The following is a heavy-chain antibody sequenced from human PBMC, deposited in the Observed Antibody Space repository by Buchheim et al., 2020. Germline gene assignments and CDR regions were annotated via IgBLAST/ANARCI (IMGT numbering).Heavy chain of an antibody. V-gene: IGHV4-61*02. CDR2: IYTSGST. CDR1: GGSISSGSYY. J-gene: IGHJ6*02. CDR3: ARDRRYGDYRFGGMDV. Sequence: QVQLQESGPGLVKPSQTLSLTCTVSGGSISSGSYYWSWIRQPAGKGLEWIGRIYTSGSTNYNPSLKSRVTISVDTSKNQFSLKLSSVTAADTAVYYCARDRRYGDYRFGGMDVWGQGTT. D-gene: IGHD4-17*01.